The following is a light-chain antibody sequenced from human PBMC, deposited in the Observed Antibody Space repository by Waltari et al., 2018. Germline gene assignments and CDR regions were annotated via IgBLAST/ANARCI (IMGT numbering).Light chain of an antibody. V-gene: IGKV3-20*01. CDR2: DAS. CDR1: QSVTSAN. Sequence: EKVLTQTPGKLSWSPGERAKLCCRASQSVTSANLAWYRQKPGQAPRLLIYDASTRDPGIPDSFSGSGSGTVFSLTLSRLAPEDSAVYSCQQYGTPLGNSFGQGTTLEI. CDR3: QQYGTPLGNS. J-gene: IGKJ2*03.